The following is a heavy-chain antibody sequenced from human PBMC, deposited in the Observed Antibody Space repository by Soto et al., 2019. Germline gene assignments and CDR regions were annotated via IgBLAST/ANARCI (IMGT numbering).Heavy chain of an antibody. CDR2: ISGSGGST. J-gene: IGHJ4*02. Sequence: EVQLLESGGGLVQPGGSLSLSCAASGFTFSSYAMSWVRQAPGKGLEWVSAISGSGGSTYYADSVKGRFTISRYNSKNTLYLQMNSLRSEDTAVYYCANNWNYFYWGQGTLVTVSS. V-gene: IGHV3-23*01. D-gene: IGHD1-7*01. CDR3: ANNWNYFY. CDR1: GFTFSSYA.